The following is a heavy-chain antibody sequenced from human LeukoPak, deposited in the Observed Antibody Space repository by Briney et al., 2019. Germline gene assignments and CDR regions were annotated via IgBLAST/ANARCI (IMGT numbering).Heavy chain of an antibody. CDR3: ARVRYAAYSSSWYFDY. Sequence: SETLSLTCTVSGGSISSSSYYWGWIRQPPGKGLEWIGSIYYSGSTYYNPSLKSRVTISVDRSKNQFSLKLSSVTAADTAVYYCARVRYAAYSSSWYFDYWGQGTLVTVSS. J-gene: IGHJ4*02. D-gene: IGHD6-13*01. CDR2: IYYSGST. CDR1: GGSISSSSYY. V-gene: IGHV4-39*07.